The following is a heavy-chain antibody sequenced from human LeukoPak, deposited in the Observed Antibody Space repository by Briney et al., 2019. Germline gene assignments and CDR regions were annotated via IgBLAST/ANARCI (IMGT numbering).Heavy chain of an antibody. Sequence: SQTLSLTCAVSGCSISSGGYSWSWIRQPPGKGLEWIGYIYHIGSTYYNPSLKSRVTISVDRSKNQFSPKLSSVTAADTAVYYCARGYFDWLLYYDYWGQGTLVTVSS. D-gene: IGHD3-9*01. CDR1: GCSISSGGYS. CDR3: ARGYFDWLLYYDY. CDR2: IYHIGST. V-gene: IGHV4-30-2*01. J-gene: IGHJ4*02.